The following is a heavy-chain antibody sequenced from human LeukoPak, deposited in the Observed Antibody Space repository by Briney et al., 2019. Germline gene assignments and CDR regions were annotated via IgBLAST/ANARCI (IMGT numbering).Heavy chain of an antibody. CDR3: AREAYHSDKTGYYWGDGFDI. D-gene: IGHD3-9*01. J-gene: IGHJ3*02. CDR2: INPKNGGT. Sequence: ASVTVSCKTSGYNFIDLYIHWVRQAPGQGLEWMGWINPKNGGTKYGQKFQGRVTMTTDTSNRTAYMEVNSLTSDDTAVYYCAREAYHSDKTGYYWGDGFDIWSQGTTVVVSS. CDR1: GYNFIDLY. V-gene: IGHV1-2*02.